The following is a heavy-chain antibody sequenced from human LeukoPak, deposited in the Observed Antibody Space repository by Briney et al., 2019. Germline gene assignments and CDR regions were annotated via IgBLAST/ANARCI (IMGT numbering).Heavy chain of an antibody. CDR2: INWNGGST. CDR1: GFTFDDYG. CDR3: ARVLGSGSYYNVYTYYYYYMDV. D-gene: IGHD3-10*01. Sequence: PGGSLRLSCAASGFTFDDYGMSWVRQAPGKGLEWVSGINWNGGSTGYADSVKGRFTISRDNAKNSLYLQMNSLRAEDTALYYCARVLGSGSYYNVYTYYYYYMDVWGKGTTVTVSS. J-gene: IGHJ6*03. V-gene: IGHV3-20*04.